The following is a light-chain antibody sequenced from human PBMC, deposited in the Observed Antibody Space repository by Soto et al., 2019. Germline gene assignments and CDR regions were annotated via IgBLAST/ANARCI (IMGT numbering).Light chain of an antibody. CDR2: EVI. V-gene: IGLV2-14*01. J-gene: IGLJ3*02. Sequence: QSALTQPASGSGSPGQSITISCTGSSSDVGGYSYVSWYQQYPGKAPKLMIYEVINRPSGVSNRFSGSKSGNTASLTISGLQADDEADYYCSSYTNSDTGVFGGGTKLTVL. CDR1: SSDVGGYSY. CDR3: SSYTNSDTGV.